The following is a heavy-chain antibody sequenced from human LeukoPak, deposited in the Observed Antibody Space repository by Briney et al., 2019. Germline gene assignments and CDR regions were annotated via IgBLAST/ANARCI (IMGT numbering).Heavy chain of an antibody. D-gene: IGHD5-18*01. V-gene: IGHV4-34*01. J-gene: IGHJ6*03. Sequence: SETLSLTCAVYGGSFSGYYWSWIRQPPGKGLEWIGEINHSGSTYYNPSLKSRVTISVDTSKNQFSLKLSSVTAADTAVYYCARDWAGEDTAMPRVYYYYYYMDVWGKGTTVTVSS. CDR1: GGSFSGYY. CDR3: ARDWAGEDTAMPRVYYYYYYMDV. CDR2: INHSGST.